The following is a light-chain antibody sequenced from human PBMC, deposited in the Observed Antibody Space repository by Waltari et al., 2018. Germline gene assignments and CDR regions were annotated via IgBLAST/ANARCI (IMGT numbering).Light chain of an antibody. J-gene: IGKJ1*01. CDR1: QSVLTH. V-gene: IGKV3-15*01. CDR3: QQYNDWWT. Sequence: EVVMTQYPATLSVSAGGRAPLSCRASQSVLTHLAWYQQTPGQAPRLLIYEASTRATSIPARFIGSGSGTEFTLTISSLQSEDFAVYYCQQYNDWWTFGQGTKVQIK. CDR2: EAS.